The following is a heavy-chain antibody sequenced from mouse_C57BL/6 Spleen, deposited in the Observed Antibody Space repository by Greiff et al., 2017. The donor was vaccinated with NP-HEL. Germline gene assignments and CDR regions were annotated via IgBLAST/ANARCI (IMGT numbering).Heavy chain of an antibody. CDR2: INPSTGGT. CDR3: ARGRCITTVGGYFDD. D-gene: IGHD1-1*01. Sequence: VQLQQSGPELVKPGASVKISCKASGYSFTGYYMNWVKQSPEKSLEWIGEINPSTGGTTYNQKFKAKATLTVDKSSSTAYMQLKSLTSEDSAVYYCARGRCITTVGGYFDDWGQGTTLTVSS. J-gene: IGHJ2*01. CDR1: GYSFTGYY. V-gene: IGHV1-42*01.